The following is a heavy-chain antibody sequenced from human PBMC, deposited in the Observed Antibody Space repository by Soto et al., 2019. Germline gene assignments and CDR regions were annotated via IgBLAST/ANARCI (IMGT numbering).Heavy chain of an antibody. V-gene: IGHV1-69*02. Sequence: QVQLVQSGAEVKKPGSSVKVYCKASGGTFSSYTISWVRQAPGQGLEWMGRIIPILGIANYAQKFQGRVTITADKSTSTAYMELSSLRSEDTAVYYCAINIAAARYYFDYWGQGTLVTVSS. CDR2: IIPILGIA. J-gene: IGHJ4*02. CDR1: GGTFSSYT. CDR3: AINIAAARYYFDY. D-gene: IGHD6-13*01.